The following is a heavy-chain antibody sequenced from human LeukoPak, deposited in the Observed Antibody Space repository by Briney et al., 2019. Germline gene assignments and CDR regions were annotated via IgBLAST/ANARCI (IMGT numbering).Heavy chain of an antibody. J-gene: IGHJ6*04. CDR2: IDPSDSYT. Sequence: GESLKISCKGSGYSFTCYWISWVRQMPGKGLDWMGRIDPSDSYTNYSPSFQGHVTISADKSISTAYLQWSSLKASDTAMYYCARQSGDFYYYYGMDVWGKGTAVTVSS. CDR3: ARQSGDFYYYYGMDV. V-gene: IGHV5-10-1*01. CDR1: GYSFTCYW. D-gene: IGHD7-27*01.